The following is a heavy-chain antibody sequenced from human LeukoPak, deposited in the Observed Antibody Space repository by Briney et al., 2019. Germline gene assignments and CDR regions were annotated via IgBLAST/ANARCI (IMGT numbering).Heavy chain of an antibody. CDR2: IYYSGST. CDR1: GGSISSISYY. V-gene: IGHV4-39*07. J-gene: IGHJ4*02. CDR3: ARAGGYSGYASN. D-gene: IGHD5-12*01. Sequence: PSETLSLTCTVSGGSISSISYYWGWIRQPPGKGLEWIGSIYYSGSTSYNPSLESRVTISVDTSKNQFSLRLTSVTAADTAVYYCARAGGYSGYASNWGQGTLVTVSS.